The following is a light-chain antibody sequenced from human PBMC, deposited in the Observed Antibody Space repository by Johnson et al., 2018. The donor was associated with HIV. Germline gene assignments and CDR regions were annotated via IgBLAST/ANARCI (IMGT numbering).Light chain of an antibody. V-gene: IGLV1-51*02. J-gene: IGLJ1*01. Sequence: QSVLTQPPSVSAAPGQKVTISCSGSSSNIGNKYVSWYQQLPGTAPKLLIYENNKRPSGIPDRFSGSKSGTSATLGITGLQTGDEADYYCGTWDSSLSANVCGTGTKVTGL. CDR3: GTWDSSLSANV. CDR2: ENN. CDR1: SSNIGNKY.